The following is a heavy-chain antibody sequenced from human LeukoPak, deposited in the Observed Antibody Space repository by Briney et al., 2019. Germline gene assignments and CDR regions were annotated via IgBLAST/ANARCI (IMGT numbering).Heavy chain of an antibody. V-gene: IGHV4-39*01. CDR2: IYYSGST. Sequence: SETLSLTCTVSGGSISSSSYYWGWMRQPPGKGLEWIGSIYYSGSTYYNPSLKSRVTISVDTSKNQFSLKLSSVTAADTAVYYCARKGPYYYMDVWGKGTTVTVSS. J-gene: IGHJ6*03. CDR1: GGSISSSSYY. CDR3: ARKGPYYYMDV.